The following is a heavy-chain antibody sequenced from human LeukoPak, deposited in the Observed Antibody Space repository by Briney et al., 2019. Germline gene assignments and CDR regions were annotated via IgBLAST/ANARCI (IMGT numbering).Heavy chain of an antibody. CDR2: IIPIFDTA. Sequence: SVKVSCKASGGTFISYAISWVRQAPGQGLEWMGGIIPIFDTANYAQKFQGSVTITADESTSTAYMELSSLRSEDTAVYYCARASFRRPATAIQYYYYGMDVWGQGTTVTVSS. CDR1: GGTFISYA. D-gene: IGHD2-2*02. J-gene: IGHJ6*02. V-gene: IGHV1-69*13. CDR3: ARASFRRPATAIQYYYYGMDV.